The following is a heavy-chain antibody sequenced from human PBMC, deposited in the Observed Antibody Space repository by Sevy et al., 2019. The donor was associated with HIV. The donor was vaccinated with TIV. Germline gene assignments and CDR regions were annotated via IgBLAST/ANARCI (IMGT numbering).Heavy chain of an antibody. V-gene: IGHV3-74*01. J-gene: IGHJ5*02. CDR1: GFSFNSYW. CDR3: YAASQGS. D-gene: IGHD2-2*01. Sequence: GSLRLSCAASGFSFNSYWMHWVRQAPGKGLEWVSHISDDGISTTYADSVKGRFTISRDNAKNTLYLQMNSLRAEDTALYYCYAASQGSWGQGTLVTVSS. CDR2: ISDDGIST.